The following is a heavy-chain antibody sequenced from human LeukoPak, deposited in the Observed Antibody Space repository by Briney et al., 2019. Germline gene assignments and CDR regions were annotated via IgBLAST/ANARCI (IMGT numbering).Heavy chain of an antibody. CDR3: ARRQLYYYDSSGWHAFDI. CDR2: ISYSGST. J-gene: IGHJ3*02. V-gene: IGHV4-59*12. D-gene: IGHD3-22*01. Sequence: SETVSLTCTVSGGSINTYYWSWLRQPPGKGLEWIGYISYSGSTNYNPSLKGRVTISVDTSKNQFSLKLSSVTAADTAVYYCARRQLYYYDSSGWHAFDIWGQGTMVTVSS. CDR1: GGSINTYY.